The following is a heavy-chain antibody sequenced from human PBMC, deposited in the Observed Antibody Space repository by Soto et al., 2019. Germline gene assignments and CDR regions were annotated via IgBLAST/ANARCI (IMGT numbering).Heavy chain of an antibody. V-gene: IGHV1-58*01. D-gene: IGHD3-3*01. CDR3: AAVINYDFWSGYSTGGFDP. CDR1: GFTFTSSA. CDR2: IVVGSGNT. Sequence: SVKVSCKASGFTFTSSAVQWVRQARGQRLEWIGWIVVGSGNTNYAQKFQERVTITRYMSTSTAYMELSSRRSVDTAVYYCAAVINYDFWSGYSTGGFDPGGEGALGTGSS. J-gene: IGHJ5*02.